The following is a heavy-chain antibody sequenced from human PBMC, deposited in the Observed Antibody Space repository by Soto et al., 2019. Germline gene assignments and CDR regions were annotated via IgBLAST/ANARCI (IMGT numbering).Heavy chain of an antibody. V-gene: IGHV3-23*01. CDR2: ISDSGTGT. Sequence: EVQILESGGGLVQPGGSLRLSCAASGFTFSSYAMYWVRQAPGKGLAWVSGISDSGTGTYYADSVKGRFTISRDNSKNTVYLQMESLRAEEHGLDYWAENPTVVDRHGFDIWGQGTMVNVSS. CDR1: GFTFSSYA. D-gene: IGHD2-15*01. CDR3: AENPTVVDRHGFDI. J-gene: IGHJ3*02.